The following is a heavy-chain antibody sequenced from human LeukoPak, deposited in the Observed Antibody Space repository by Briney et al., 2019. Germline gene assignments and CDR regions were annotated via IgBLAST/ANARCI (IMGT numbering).Heavy chain of an antibody. D-gene: IGHD1-26*01. V-gene: IGHV3-23*01. J-gene: IGHJ4*02. Sequence: GGSLRLSCAASGFTFSSYAMSWVRQAPGKGLEWVSTISDSGGSTFYADSVKGRFTISRDNSKNTLYLQMNSLRAEDTAVYYCAKSSGMGTTTDQFQDYWGQGTLVTVSS. CDR3: AKSSGMGTTTDQFQDY. CDR2: ISDSGGST. CDR1: GFTFSSYA.